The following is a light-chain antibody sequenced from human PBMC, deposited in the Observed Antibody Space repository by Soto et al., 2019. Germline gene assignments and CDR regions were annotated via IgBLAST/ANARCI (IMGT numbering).Light chain of an antibody. CDR2: RNN. Sequence: QSVLTQPPSASGTPGQRVTISCSGSSSNIGSNYVEWYQQLPGRAPNLLIYRNNQRPSWGPDRFSASKSATSASLAIIGLRSEDDDDYYCAEWDDSLSAFTGVFGGGTKLTVL. V-gene: IGLV1-47*01. CDR3: AEWDDSLSAFTGV. J-gene: IGLJ3*02. CDR1: SSNIGSNY.